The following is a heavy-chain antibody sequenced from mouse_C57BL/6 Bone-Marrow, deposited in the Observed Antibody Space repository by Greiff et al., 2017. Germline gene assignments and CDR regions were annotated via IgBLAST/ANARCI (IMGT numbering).Heavy chain of an antibody. D-gene: IGHD2-1*01. CDR1: GFSLSTFGMG. J-gene: IGHJ4*01. CDR3: ARIDLYGNYEEDYAMDY. CDR2: IWWDDDK. Sequence: QVTLKVSGPGILQPSQTLSLTCSFSGFSLSTFGMGVGWIRQPSGKGLEWLAHIWWDDDKYYTPALKSRLTISKDTSKNQVFLKIANVDTADTATYCCARIDLYGNYEEDYAMDYWGQGTSVTVSS. V-gene: IGHV8-8*01.